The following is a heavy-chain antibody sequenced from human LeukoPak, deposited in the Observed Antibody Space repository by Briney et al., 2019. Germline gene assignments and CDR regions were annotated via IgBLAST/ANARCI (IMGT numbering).Heavy chain of an antibody. V-gene: IGHV3-74*01. CDR2: INSDGSTT. CDR3: ATSHSGSYPH. CDR1: GLTFSSYW. Sequence: AGGSLRLSCAASGLTFSSYWMHWVRQAPGKGLVWVSRINSDGSTTSYADSVKGRFTISRDNAKNTLYLQMNSLRGEDTAVYYCATSHSGSYPHWGQGTLVTVSS. D-gene: IGHD1-26*01. J-gene: IGHJ4*02.